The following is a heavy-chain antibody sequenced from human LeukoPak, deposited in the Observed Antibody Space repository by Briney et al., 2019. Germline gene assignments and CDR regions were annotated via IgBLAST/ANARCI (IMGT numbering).Heavy chain of an antibody. J-gene: IGHJ3*02. CDR3: ARRGDGVPHAAFDI. V-gene: IGHV4-39*01. Sequence: PSETLSLTCTASGGSISSSSYYWGWIRQPPGKGLEWIGSIYYSGSTYYNPSLKSRVTISVDTSKNQFSLKLSSVTAADTAVYYCARRGDGVPHAAFDIWGQGTMVTVSS. CDR1: GGSISSSSYY. CDR2: IYYSGST. D-gene: IGHD3-16*01.